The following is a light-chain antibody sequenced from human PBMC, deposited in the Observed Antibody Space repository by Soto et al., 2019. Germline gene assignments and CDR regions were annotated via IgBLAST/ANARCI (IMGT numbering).Light chain of an antibody. V-gene: IGKV3D-20*02. J-gene: IGKJ4*01. CDR2: DAS. CDR3: HHRSSWPLP. Sequence: IVLTTSAGTLSFAPCARAPLSFIASQSVSSSYLAWYQQKPGQAPRLLIYDASNRATGIPARFSGSGSGTDFTLTTSSLEPEDFAVYYCHHRSSWPLPVGGGTQV. CDR1: QSVSSSY.